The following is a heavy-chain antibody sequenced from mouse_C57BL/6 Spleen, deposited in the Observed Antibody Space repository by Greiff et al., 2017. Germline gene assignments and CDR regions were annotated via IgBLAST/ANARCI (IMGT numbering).Heavy chain of an antibody. CDR2: IYPGDGDT. D-gene: IGHD3-1*01. CDR3: AKSLGPQEGYY. V-gene: IGHV1-82*01. Sequence: VQLQQSGPELVKPGASVKISCKASGYAFSSSWMNWVKQRPGKGLEWIGRIYPGDGDTNYNGKFKGKATLTADKSSSTAYMQLSSLTSEDSAVYFCAKSLGPQEGYYWGQGTTLTVSS. CDR1: GYAFSSSW. J-gene: IGHJ2*01.